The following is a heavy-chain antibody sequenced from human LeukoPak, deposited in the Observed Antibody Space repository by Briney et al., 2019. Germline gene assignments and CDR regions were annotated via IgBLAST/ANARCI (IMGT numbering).Heavy chain of an antibody. CDR2: IYTSGST. J-gene: IGHJ3*02. CDR3: ASRFKWDLVDGFDI. CDR1: GGSISSGGYY. V-gene: IGHV4-61*02. Sequence: PSETLSLTCTVSGGSISSGGYYWNWIRQPAGKGLEWIGRIYTSGSTNYNPSLKSRVTISVDTSKNQFSLKLTSVTAADTAVYYCASRFKWDLVDGFDIWGHGTVVTVSS. D-gene: IGHD1-26*01.